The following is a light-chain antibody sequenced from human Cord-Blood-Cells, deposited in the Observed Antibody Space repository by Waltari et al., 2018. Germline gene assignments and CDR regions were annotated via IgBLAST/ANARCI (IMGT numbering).Light chain of an antibody. V-gene: IGLV2-14*01. Sequence: QSALTQPASVSGSPGQSIPISCTGTSSDVGGYTFVSLYQQHPGKAPKLIIYNVSNRPSGVSNRFSGSKSGNTASLTISGLQAEDEADYYCSSYTSSSVVFGGGTKRTVL. CDR3: SSYTSSSVV. CDR2: NVS. J-gene: IGLJ2*01. CDR1: SSDVGGYTF.